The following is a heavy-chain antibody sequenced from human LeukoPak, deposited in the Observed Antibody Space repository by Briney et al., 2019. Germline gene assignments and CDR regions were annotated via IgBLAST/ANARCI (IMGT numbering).Heavy chain of an antibody. J-gene: IGHJ4*02. V-gene: IGHV1-2*02. CDR3: ARDPGYSSPRGDY. D-gene: IGHD5-18*01. Sequence: ASVKVSCKAFGYTFTDYFMHWVRQAPGQGLEWMGWINPNSGGTHYAQKFQGRVTMTRDTSISTAYMELSRLRSDDTAVYYCARDPGYSSPRGDYWGQGTLVTVSS. CDR2: INPNSGGT. CDR1: GYTFTDYF.